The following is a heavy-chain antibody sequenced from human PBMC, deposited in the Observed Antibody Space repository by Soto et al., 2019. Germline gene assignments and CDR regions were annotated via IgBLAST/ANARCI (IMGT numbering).Heavy chain of an antibody. CDR1: GFTFSSYG. CDR3: ARGDPLLEWLLSAENYGMDV. D-gene: IGHD3-3*01. J-gene: IGHJ6*02. V-gene: IGHV3-33*01. CDR2: IWYDGSNK. Sequence: QVQLVESGGGVVQPGRSLGLSCAASGFTFSSYGMRWVRQAPGKGLEWVAVIWYDGSNKYYADSVKGRFTISRDNSKNTLYLQMNSLRAEDTAVYYCARGDPLLEWLLSAENYGMDVWGQGTTVTVSS.